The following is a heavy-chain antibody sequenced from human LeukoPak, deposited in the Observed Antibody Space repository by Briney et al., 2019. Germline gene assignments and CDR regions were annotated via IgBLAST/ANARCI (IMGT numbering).Heavy chain of an antibody. Sequence: SGGSLRLSCAASGFTFSSYSMNWVRQAPGKGLEWVSYISSSSSTIYYADSVKGRFTISRDNAKNSLYLQMNSLRAEDTAVYYCARDPVAARPNYYYMDVWGKGTTVTVSS. V-gene: IGHV3-48*01. J-gene: IGHJ6*03. D-gene: IGHD6-6*01. CDR3: ARDPVAARPNYYYMDV. CDR1: GFTFSSYS. CDR2: ISSSSSTI.